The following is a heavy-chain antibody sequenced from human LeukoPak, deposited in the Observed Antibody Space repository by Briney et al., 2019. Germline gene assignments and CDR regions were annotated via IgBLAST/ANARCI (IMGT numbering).Heavy chain of an antibody. CDR2: IYYSGSA. Sequence: SQTLSLTCTVSGDSINSGTYYCSWIRHHPGNGLEWIRYIYYSGSAYYNPSLKSRLAMSIDTSMNQFSLKLSSVTAAYTAVYYFARAAYCSAGTCYNFYYFDSWGQGTLVTVSS. J-gene: IGHJ4*02. CDR3: ARAAYCSAGTCYNFYYFDS. D-gene: IGHD2-15*01. CDR1: GDSINSGTYY. V-gene: IGHV4-31*03.